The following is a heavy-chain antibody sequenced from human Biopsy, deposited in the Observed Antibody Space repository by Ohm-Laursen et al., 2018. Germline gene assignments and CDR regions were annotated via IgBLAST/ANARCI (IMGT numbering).Heavy chain of an antibody. CDR1: GYTLTALS. J-gene: IGHJ4*02. CDR2: FAPENGKT. CDR3: AADINVWNVNY. V-gene: IGHV1-24*01. Sequence: ASVKVSCKVSGYTLTALSMHWVRQAPGRGLEWMGGFAPENGKTIYAQKFQGRITMTEDTSTDTAYMELRSLRSEETAVYYCAADINVWNVNYWGQGTQVTVSS. D-gene: IGHD1-1*01.